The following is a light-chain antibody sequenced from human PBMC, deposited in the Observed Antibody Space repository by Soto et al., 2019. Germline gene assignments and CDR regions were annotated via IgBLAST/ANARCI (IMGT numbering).Light chain of an antibody. CDR3: QQYNNSPPWT. V-gene: IGKV3-15*01. CDR2: GAS. CDR1: QRVSSN. J-gene: IGKJ1*01. Sequence: EIVMTQSPATLSVSPGERATISCRASQRVSSNLGWYQQKPGQAPRLLIYGASTRDTGIPARFRGSGSGTEFTLTISSLQSEDVAVYYCQQYNNSPPWTFGQGTKVEIK.